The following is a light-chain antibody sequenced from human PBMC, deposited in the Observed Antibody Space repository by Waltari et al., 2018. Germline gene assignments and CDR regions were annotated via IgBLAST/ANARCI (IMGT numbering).Light chain of an antibody. CDR1: SSDIGGYDY. CDR3: SSFSGSSNPVV. V-gene: IGLV2-14*01. Sequence: QSALTQPASVSGSPGQSITISCTGTSSDIGGYDYVSWYQQHPGKAPRLLICGVNNRPSWVSTRFSASKSGNTASLTSSGLQTADEADYYCSSFSGSSNPVVFGRGTKLTVL. J-gene: IGLJ2*01. CDR2: GVN.